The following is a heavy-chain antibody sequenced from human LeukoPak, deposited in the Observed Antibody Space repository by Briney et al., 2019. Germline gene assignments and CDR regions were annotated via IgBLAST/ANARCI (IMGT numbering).Heavy chain of an antibody. CDR2: IYYSGST. CDR1: GGSFSSYY. Sequence: SETLSLTCAVYGGSFSSYYWSWIRQPPGKGLEWIGYIYYSGSTNYNPSPKSRVTISVDTSKNQFSLKLSSVTAADTAVYYCARHRRDGYNYEGYYFDYWGQGTLVTVSS. J-gene: IGHJ4*02. CDR3: ARHRRDGYNYEGYYFDY. D-gene: IGHD5-24*01. V-gene: IGHV4-59*08.